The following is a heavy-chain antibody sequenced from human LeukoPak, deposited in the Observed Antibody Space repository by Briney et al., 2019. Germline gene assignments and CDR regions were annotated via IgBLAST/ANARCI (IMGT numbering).Heavy chain of an antibody. CDR3: AKTTSGYSSGRYPGWPADS. Sequence: GGSLRLSCAASGFTFNTYAMYWVRQAPGKGLEWVSGIFGSGGSAHYADSVKGRFTISRDNSKNTVYLQMNSLRAEDTAVYYCAKTTSGYSSGRYPGWPADSWGQGALVTVSS. J-gene: IGHJ4*02. CDR2: IFGSGGSA. CDR1: GFTFNTYA. D-gene: IGHD6-19*01. V-gene: IGHV3-23*01.